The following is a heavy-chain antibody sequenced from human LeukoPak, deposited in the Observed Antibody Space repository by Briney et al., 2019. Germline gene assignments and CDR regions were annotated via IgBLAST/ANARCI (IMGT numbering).Heavy chain of an antibody. CDR1: GGSISSGGYY. V-gene: IGHV4-31*03. D-gene: IGHD6-13*01. CDR2: VPYSGST. CDR3: AVKIAAAGFY. Sequence: SETLSLTCSVSGGSISSGGYYWSWIRQHPGKGLEWIGYVPYSGSTFYNPSLKSRVTISLDTTKNQFSLRLTSVTAADTAVYYCAVKIAAAGFYWGQETLVTVSS. J-gene: IGHJ4*02.